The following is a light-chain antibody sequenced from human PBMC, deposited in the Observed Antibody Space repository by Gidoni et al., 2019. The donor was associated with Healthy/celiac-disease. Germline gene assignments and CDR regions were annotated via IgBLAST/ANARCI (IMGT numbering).Light chain of an antibody. J-gene: IGLJ3*02. Sequence: SYVLTQPPSGSVPPGKTARITCWGNNIGSKSVHWYQQKPGQAPVLVVYDDSDRPSGIPGRFSGSTSGNTATLTISRVEAGDEADYYCQVWDSSSDHPWVFDGGTKLTVL. V-gene: IGLV3-21*03. CDR2: DDS. CDR1: NIGSKS. CDR3: QVWDSSSDHPWV.